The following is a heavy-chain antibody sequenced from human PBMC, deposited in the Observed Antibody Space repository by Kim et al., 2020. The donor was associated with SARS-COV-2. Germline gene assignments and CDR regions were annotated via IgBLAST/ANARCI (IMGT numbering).Heavy chain of an antibody. CDR2: IYYSGST. CDR3: ARAPGLGTMIVVVTHFDY. Sequence: SETLSLTCTVSGGSISSGGYYWGWIRQHPGKGLEWIGYIYYSGSTYYNPSLKSRVTISVDTSKNQFSLKLSSVTAADTAVYYCARAPGLGTMIVVVTHFDYWGQGTLVTVSS. CDR1: GGSISSGGYY. D-gene: IGHD3-22*01. J-gene: IGHJ4*02. V-gene: IGHV4-31*03.